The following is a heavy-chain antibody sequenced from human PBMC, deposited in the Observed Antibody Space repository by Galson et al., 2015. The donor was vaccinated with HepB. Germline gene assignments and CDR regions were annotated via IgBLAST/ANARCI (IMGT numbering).Heavy chain of an antibody. CDR1: GFTFDDYA. CDR3: AKDFHDHDLGRCDY. V-gene: IGHV3-23*01. D-gene: IGHD3-16*01. J-gene: IGHJ4*02. Sequence: SLRLSCAASGFTFDDYAMHWVRQAPGKGLGWVSSVNSGGSTYYADSVKGRFTISRDESKNTLYLQMSSLRAEDTAIYYCAKDFHDHDLGRCDYWGQGALVTVSS. CDR2: VNSGGST.